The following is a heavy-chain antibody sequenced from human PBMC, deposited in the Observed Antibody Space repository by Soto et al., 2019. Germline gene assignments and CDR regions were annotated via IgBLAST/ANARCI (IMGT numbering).Heavy chain of an antibody. J-gene: IGHJ4*02. Sequence: GGSLRLSCAVAEFSFSSYWMSWVRQAPGRGLEWVANIRQDGSGEDYVDSVKGRFTVSRDNAKNSLYLQMNSLRAEDTAVYYCARADSPRALWYYFGYWGQGIVVTVSS. CDR1: EFSFSSYW. V-gene: IGHV3-7*05. CDR2: IRQDGSGE. CDR3: ARADSPRALWYYFGY. D-gene: IGHD3-10*01.